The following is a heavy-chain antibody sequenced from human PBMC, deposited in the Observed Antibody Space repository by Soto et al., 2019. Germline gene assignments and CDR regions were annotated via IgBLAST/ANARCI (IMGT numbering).Heavy chain of an antibody. CDR2: ISAYNGET. CDR3: ATPSGPYGDYFDY. Sequence: ASVKVSCKASGYTFTSYGISWVRQAPGQGLEWMGWISAYNGETIYAQKFQGRVTMTEDTSTDTAYMELSSLRSEDTAVYYCATPSGPYGDYFDYWGQGTLVTVSS. D-gene: IGHD4-17*01. CDR1: GYTFTSYG. J-gene: IGHJ4*02. V-gene: IGHV1-18*01.